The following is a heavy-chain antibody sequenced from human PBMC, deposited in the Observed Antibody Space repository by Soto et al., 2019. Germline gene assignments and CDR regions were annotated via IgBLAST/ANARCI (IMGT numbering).Heavy chain of an antibody. Sequence: SETLSLTCIVSGGSISSRSYYWAWIRQPPGKGLEWIGTIYYSGSTYYNPSLKSRVTISVDTSKNQFSLRLGSVTAADTAVYYCAKNGQPPYYYYGLDVWGQGTKVTVSS. CDR1: GGSISSRSYY. CDR2: IYYSGST. V-gene: IGHV4-39*01. D-gene: IGHD2-8*01. CDR3: AKNGQPPYYYYGLDV. J-gene: IGHJ6*02.